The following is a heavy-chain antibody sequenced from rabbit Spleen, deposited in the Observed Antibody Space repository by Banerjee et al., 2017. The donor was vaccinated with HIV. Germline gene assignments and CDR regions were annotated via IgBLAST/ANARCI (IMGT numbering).Heavy chain of an antibody. V-gene: IGHV1S45*01. CDR2: INTYTVKS. CDR1: GFSFRDREG. J-gene: IGHJ6*01. D-gene: IGHD1-1*01. Sequence: QQQLVESGGGLVKPGASRTLTCKASGFSFRDREGLGWVRQAPGKGLEWIACINTYTVKSVYASWATGRFTFSRTSSTTVTLQMTSLTAADTAAYFCARDLTGIIGWNFYLWGPGTLVTVS. CDR3: ARDLTGIIGWNFYL.